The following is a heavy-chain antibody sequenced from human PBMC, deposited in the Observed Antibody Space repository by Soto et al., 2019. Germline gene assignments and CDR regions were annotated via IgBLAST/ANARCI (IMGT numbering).Heavy chain of an antibody. CDR2: MYYIERT. D-gene: IGHD1-1*01. CDR1: GGSISRYY. V-gene: IGHV4-59*01. Sequence: SENLSLTCTVSGGSISRYYWSLIRQPPGKALEWIGYMYYIERTNYNPSLKGRVTISVDTSKKQFSLDLTSVTAADTAVYYCARGREPNWFDPWGQGIPVTVSS. J-gene: IGHJ5*02. CDR3: ARGREPNWFDP.